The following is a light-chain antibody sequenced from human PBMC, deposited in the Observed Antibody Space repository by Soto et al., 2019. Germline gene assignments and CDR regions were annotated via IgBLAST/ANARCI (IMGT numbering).Light chain of an antibody. Sequence: QSALTQPASVSGSPGQSITISCAGTSSDVGGYNFVSWYQHHPGKVPKLMIYDVSNRPSGVSNRFSGSKSGNMASLTISGLQAEDEADYYCSSYTSSSTLVFGGGTKLTVL. CDR3: SSYTSSSTLV. CDR1: SSDVGGYNF. J-gene: IGLJ2*01. CDR2: DVS. V-gene: IGLV2-14*03.